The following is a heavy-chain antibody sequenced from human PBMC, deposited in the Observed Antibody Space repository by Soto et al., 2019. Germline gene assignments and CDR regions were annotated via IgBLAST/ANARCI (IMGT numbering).Heavy chain of an antibody. CDR1: GGSFSGYY. V-gene: IGHV4-34*01. D-gene: IGHD3-10*01. Sequence: QVQLQQWGAGLLKPSETLSLTCAVYGGSFSGYYWSWIRQPPGKGLEWIGEINHSGSTNYNPSLKSPVTVSVDTSKNQFSLKLGSVTAAETVVSYCARGYGRNCYYWGQGTLVTVSS. CDR3: ARGYGRNCYY. J-gene: IGHJ4*02. CDR2: INHSGST.